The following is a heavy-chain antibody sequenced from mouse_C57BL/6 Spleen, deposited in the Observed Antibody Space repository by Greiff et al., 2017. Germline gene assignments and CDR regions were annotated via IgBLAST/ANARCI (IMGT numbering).Heavy chain of an antibody. Sequence: EVKLMESGGGLVKPGGSLKLSCAASGFTFSSYAMSWVRQTPEKRLEWVATISAGGSYTYYPDNVKGRFTISRDNAKNNLYLQISHLKSEDTAMYYCAGVETAQASGDYWGQGTSVTVSS. CDR3: AGVETAQASGDY. V-gene: IGHV5-4*03. CDR1: GFTFSSYA. D-gene: IGHD3-2*02. CDR2: ISAGGSYT. J-gene: IGHJ4*01.